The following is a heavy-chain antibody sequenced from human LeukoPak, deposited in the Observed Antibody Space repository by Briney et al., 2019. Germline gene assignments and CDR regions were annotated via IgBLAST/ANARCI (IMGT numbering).Heavy chain of an antibody. D-gene: IGHD6-6*01. V-gene: IGHV4-59*10. CDR1: GGSFSGYY. CDR2: IYTSGST. J-gene: IGHJ4*02. Sequence: SETLSLTCAVYGGSFSGYYWSWIRQPAGKGLEWIGRIYTSGSTNYNPSLKSRVTMSVDTSKNQFSLKLSSVTAADTAVYYCARAPDSSWGSTFDYWGQGTLVTVSS. CDR3: ARAPDSSWGSTFDY.